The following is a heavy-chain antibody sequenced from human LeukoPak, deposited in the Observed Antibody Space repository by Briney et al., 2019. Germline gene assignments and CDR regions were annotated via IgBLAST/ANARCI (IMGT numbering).Heavy chain of an antibody. J-gene: IGHJ4*02. V-gene: IGHV3-30-3*01. Sequence: GGSLRLSCAGSGLTFSRYTMHWVRQAPGKGLEWVAIISYDGSNKHYADSVKGRFTISRDNSKNTLSLQMNSLRAEDTAVYYCAREGSDGSGSLDYCGQGTLVNVSS. D-gene: IGHD3-10*01. CDR3: AREGSDGSGSLDY. CDR2: ISYDGSNK. CDR1: GLTFSRYT.